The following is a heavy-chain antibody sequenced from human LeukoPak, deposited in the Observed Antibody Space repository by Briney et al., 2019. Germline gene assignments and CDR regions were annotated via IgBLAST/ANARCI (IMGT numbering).Heavy chain of an antibody. D-gene: IGHD3-3*01. CDR3: AAGYYDFWSGSLNWFDP. Sequence: SETLSLTCTVSGGSISSSSYYWGWIRQPPGKGQEWIGSIYYSGSTYYNPSLKSRVTISVDTSKNQFSLKLSSVTAADTVVYYCAAGYYDFWSGSLNWFDPWGQGTLVTVSS. CDR2: IYYSGST. J-gene: IGHJ5*02. CDR1: GGSISSSSYY. V-gene: IGHV4-39*07.